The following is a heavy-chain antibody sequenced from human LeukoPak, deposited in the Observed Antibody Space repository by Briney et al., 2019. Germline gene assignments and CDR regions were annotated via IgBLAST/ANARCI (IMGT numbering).Heavy chain of an antibody. V-gene: IGHV3-23*01. CDR2: ISGSGGST. D-gene: IGHD6-19*01. Sequence: PGGSLRLSCAASGFTFSSYSMNWVRQAPGKGLEWVSAISGSGGSTYYADSVKGRFTISRDNSKNTLYLQMNSLRAEDTAVYYCAKDRGSGWFYWGQRTLVTVSS. J-gene: IGHJ4*02. CDR3: AKDRGSGWFY. CDR1: GFTFSSYS.